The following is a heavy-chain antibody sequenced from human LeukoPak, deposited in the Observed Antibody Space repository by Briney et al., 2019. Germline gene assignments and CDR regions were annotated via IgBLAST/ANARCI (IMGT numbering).Heavy chain of an antibody. J-gene: IGHJ4*02. V-gene: IGHV4-59*01. CDR2: IHYSGST. CDR1: GGSISSYY. CDR3: ARTSITGTLSFDY. D-gene: IGHD1-7*01. Sequence: SETLSLTCTVSGGSISSYYWSWIRQPPGKGLEWIGYIHYSGSTNYNPSLKSRVTMSVDTSKNQFSLKLSSVTAADTAVYYCARTSITGTLSFDYWGRGTLLTVSS.